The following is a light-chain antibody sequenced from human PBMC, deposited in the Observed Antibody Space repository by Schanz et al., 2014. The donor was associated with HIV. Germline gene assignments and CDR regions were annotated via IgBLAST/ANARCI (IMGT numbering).Light chain of an antibody. CDR3: SSYTSSSTPGVV. CDR2: DVS. CDR1: SSDVGNYNY. J-gene: IGLJ2*01. Sequence: QSALTQPPSASGSPGQSVTISCTGTSSDVGNYNYVSWYQQYPGKAPKLMIYDVSNRPSGVSNRFSGSKSGNTASLTISGLQAEDEADYYCSSYTSSSTPGVVFGGGTKLTVL. V-gene: IGLV2-14*03.